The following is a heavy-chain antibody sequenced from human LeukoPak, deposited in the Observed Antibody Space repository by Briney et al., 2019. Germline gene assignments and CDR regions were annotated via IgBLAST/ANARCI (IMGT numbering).Heavy chain of an antibody. V-gene: IGHV3-23*01. CDR2: ISGSGGST. Sequence: GGSLRLSCAASGFTFSSYAMSWVRQAPGKGLEWVSAISGSGGSTYYADSVKGRFTISRDNAKNSLYLQMNSLRAEDTAVYYCAREWDYYGSGSYYILFDYWGQGTLVTVSS. J-gene: IGHJ4*02. CDR3: AREWDYYGSGSYYILFDY. D-gene: IGHD3-10*01. CDR1: GFTFSSYA.